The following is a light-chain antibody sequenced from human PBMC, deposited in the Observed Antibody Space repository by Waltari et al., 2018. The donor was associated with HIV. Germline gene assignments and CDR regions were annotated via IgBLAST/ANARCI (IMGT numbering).Light chain of an antibody. Sequence: ETVMTQSPATLSVFPGEKATLSCRASDSFSTNLAWYQQKPGQAPRLLIYDASARATGVPARFSGSGSGTEFTLTISSLQSEDFAVYHCQQYYSWPLTFGQGTRVDI. CDR3: QQYYSWPLT. V-gene: IGKV3-15*01. J-gene: IGKJ1*01. CDR1: DSFSTN. CDR2: DAS.